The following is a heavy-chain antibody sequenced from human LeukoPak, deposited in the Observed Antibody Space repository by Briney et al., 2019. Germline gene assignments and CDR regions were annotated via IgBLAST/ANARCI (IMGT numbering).Heavy chain of an antibody. J-gene: IGHJ4*02. D-gene: IGHD3-3*01. CDR1: GFTFSSYA. Sequence: GRSLRLSRAASGFTFSSYAMHWVRQAPGKGLEWVAVISYDGSNKYYADSVKGRFTISRDNSKNTLYLQMNSLRAEDTAVCYCARDVPLTYYDFWSGSQRGDYFDYWGQGTLVTVSS. CDR2: ISYDGSNK. CDR3: ARDVPLTYYDFWSGSQRGDYFDY. V-gene: IGHV3-30-3*01.